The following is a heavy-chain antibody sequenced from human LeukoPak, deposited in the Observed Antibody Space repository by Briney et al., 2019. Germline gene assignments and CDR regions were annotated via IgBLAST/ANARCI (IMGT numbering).Heavy chain of an antibody. Sequence: QPGGSLRLSCAASRFTFSNAWMSWVRQAPGKGLEWVANIKQDGSEKYYVDSVKGRFTISRDNAKNSLYLQMNSLRAEDTAVYYCAKTQVLLWFGEESHYFDYWGQGTLVTVSS. J-gene: IGHJ4*02. CDR2: IKQDGSEK. V-gene: IGHV3-7*01. CDR1: RFTFSNAW. CDR3: AKTQVLLWFGEESHYFDY. D-gene: IGHD3-10*01.